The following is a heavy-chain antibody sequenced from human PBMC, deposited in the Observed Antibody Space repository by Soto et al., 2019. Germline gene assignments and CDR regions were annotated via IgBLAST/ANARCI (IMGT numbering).Heavy chain of an antibody. CDR1: GGSISSSSYY. CDR2: IYYSGST. D-gene: IGHD6-13*01. Sequence: SETLSLTCTVSGGSISSSSYYWGWIRQPPGKGLEWIGSIYYSGSTYYNPSLKSRVTISVDTSKNQFSLKLSSVTAADTAVYYCARGQQLLDYYYYMDVWGKGTTVTVSS. J-gene: IGHJ6*03. V-gene: IGHV4-39*01. CDR3: ARGQQLLDYYYYMDV.